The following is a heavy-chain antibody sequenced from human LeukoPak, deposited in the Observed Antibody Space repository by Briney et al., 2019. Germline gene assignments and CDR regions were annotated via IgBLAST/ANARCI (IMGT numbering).Heavy chain of an antibody. J-gene: IGHJ4*02. Sequence: SETLSLTCTVSGGSISSYYWSWIRQPAGKGLEWIGRIYTSGSTNYNPSLKSRVTMSVDTSKNQFSLKLSSVTAADTAVYYCARGASAYYYGSGSYRFACFDYWGQGTLVTVSS. V-gene: IGHV4-4*07. CDR1: GGSISSYY. CDR2: IYTSGST. D-gene: IGHD3-10*01. CDR3: ARGASAYYYGSGSYRFACFDY.